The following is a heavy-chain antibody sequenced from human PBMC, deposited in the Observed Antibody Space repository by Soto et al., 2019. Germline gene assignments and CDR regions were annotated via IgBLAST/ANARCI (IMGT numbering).Heavy chain of an antibody. CDR1: GGSFIPNY. CDR3: AHRQRGPYDSSGYSFDY. J-gene: IGHJ4*02. D-gene: IGHD3-22*01. Sequence: SETLSLTCIVSGGSFIPNYGSWIRQPPGKGLEWVGYIYYGGSTSYNPSLKSRVTISLETSKSQFSLRLSSVTAADTATYYCAHRQRGPYDSSGYSFDYWGQGTLVTVSS. CDR2: IYYGGST. V-gene: IGHV4-59*08.